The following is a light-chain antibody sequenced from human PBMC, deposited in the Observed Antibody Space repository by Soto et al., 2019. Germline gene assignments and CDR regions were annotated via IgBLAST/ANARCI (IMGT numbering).Light chain of an antibody. J-gene: IGLJ1*01. CDR3: RSYTSSSGYV. CDR1: SSDVGSYNR. V-gene: IGLV2-18*02. Sequence: QSALTQPPSVSGSPGQSVTISCTGTSSDVGSYNRVSWYQQTPGTAPKLMIYAVSDRPSGVPDRFSGSKSGNTPSLTISGLQAEDEADYYCRSYTSSSGYVFGTGTKLTVL. CDR2: AVS.